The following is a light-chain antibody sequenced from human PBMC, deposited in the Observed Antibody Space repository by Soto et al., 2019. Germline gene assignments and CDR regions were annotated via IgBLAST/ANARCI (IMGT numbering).Light chain of an antibody. CDR1: SSDVGGYNY. J-gene: IGLJ2*01. CDR3: SSYTSSSTPL. V-gene: IGLV2-14*01. Sequence: QSALTQPASVSGSPGQSITISCTETSSDVGGYNYVSWYQQHPGKAPKLMIYDVSNRPSGVSNRFSGSKSGNTASLTISGLQAEDEADYYCSSYTSSSTPLFGGGTKVTVL. CDR2: DVS.